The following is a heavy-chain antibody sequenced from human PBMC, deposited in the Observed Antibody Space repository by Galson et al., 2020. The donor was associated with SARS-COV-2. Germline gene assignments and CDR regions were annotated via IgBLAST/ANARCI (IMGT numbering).Heavy chain of an antibody. V-gene: IGHV4-39*07. CDR3: ARGKREPPQDAFDI. CDR2: IYYSWST. CDR1: GGSISSSSYY. D-gene: IGHD1-1*01. J-gene: IGHJ3*02. Sequence: SQTLSLPCTVSGGSISSSSYYWGWIRQPPGKGLEWIGSIYYSWSTYYNPSLKSRVTISVDTSKNQFSLKLSSVTTADTAVYYCARGKREPPQDAFDIWGQGTMVTVSS.